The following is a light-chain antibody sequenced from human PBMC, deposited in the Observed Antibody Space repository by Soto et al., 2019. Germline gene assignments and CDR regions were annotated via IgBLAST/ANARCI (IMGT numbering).Light chain of an antibody. CDR2: GAS. J-gene: IGKJ1*01. CDR3: QQYGSAPWT. CDR1: QSVSSSY. V-gene: IGKV3-20*01. Sequence: EIVLTQSPGALSLSPGERATLSCGASQSVSSSYLAWYQQKPGQAPRLLIYGASTRATGIPDRFSGSGSGTDFTLIVIRLEADDFAVYYCQQYGSAPWTFGQGTKVEIK.